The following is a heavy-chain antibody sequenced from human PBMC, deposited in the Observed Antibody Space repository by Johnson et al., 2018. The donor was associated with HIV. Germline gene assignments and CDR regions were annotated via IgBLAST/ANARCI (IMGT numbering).Heavy chain of an antibody. Sequence: VQLVESGGGLVQPGGSLRLSCAASGFTFSSYAMSWVRQAPGKGLEWVSAMGTAGDTYYAGSVKGRFTVSRENAKNSLYLQMNSLRAEDTAVYYCARDGQDRDDAFDIWGQGTMVTVSS. J-gene: IGHJ3*02. CDR3: ARDGQDRDDAFDI. V-gene: IGHV3-13*01. D-gene: IGHD3-22*01. CDR1: GFTFSSYA. CDR2: MGTAGDT.